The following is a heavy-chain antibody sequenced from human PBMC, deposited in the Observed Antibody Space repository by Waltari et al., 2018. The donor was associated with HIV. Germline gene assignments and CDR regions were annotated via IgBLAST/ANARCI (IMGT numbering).Heavy chain of an antibody. Sequence: QLQLQESGPGLVKPSETLSLTCTVSGGPISSSEYYWGWIRQPPGNGLEWIGNMYDGGSTYYNPSLNSRVTISVDTSKNQFSLKLDSVTAADTAVYFCARQVRGHGFLANLYYFDFWGQGALVTVSS. D-gene: IGHD3-3*01. J-gene: IGHJ4*02. CDR3: ARQVRGHGFLANLYYFDF. CDR1: GGPISSSEYY. V-gene: IGHV4-39*01. CDR2: MYDGGST.